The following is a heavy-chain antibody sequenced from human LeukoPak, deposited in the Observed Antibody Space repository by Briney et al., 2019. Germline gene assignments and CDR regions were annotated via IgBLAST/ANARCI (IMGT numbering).Heavy chain of an antibody. CDR2: IWHDGSNK. V-gene: IGHV3-33*01. CDR3: ASISYSGSYRPSDY. Sequence: PGGSLRLSCAASGFTFSSYGMHWVRQAPGKGLEWVAVIWHDGSNKYYADSVKGRFTISRDNSKNTLYLQMNSLRAEDTAVYYCASISYSGSYRPSDYWGQGTLVTVSS. CDR1: GFTFSSYG. D-gene: IGHD1-26*01. J-gene: IGHJ4*02.